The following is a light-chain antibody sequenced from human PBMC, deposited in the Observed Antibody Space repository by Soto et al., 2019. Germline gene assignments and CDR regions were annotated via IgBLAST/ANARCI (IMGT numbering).Light chain of an antibody. CDR3: CSYTSSTSLI. CDR1: SSDIGGYKY. CDR2: DVN. J-gene: IGLJ2*01. Sequence: QSALTQPASVSGSPGQSITISCTGTSSDIGGYKYVSWYQQHPGKVPKLLIYDVNNRPSGVSDRFSGAKSGNTASLTISGIQAEDEAEYYCCSYTSSTSLIFGGGTKLTVL. V-gene: IGLV2-14*03.